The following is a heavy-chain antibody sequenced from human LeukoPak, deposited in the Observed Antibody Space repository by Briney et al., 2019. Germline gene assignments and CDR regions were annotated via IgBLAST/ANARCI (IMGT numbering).Heavy chain of an antibody. Sequence: PSETLSLTCTVSGGSISSYYWSWIRQPPGKGLEWIGYIYYSGSTNYNPSLKSRVTISVDTSKNQFSLKLSSVTAADTAVYYCARGRGSYCGGDCHVYRFDPWGQGTLVTVSS. CDR2: IYYSGST. CDR3: ARGRGSYCGGDCHVYRFDP. D-gene: IGHD2-21*02. V-gene: IGHV4-59*01. CDR1: GGSISSYY. J-gene: IGHJ5*02.